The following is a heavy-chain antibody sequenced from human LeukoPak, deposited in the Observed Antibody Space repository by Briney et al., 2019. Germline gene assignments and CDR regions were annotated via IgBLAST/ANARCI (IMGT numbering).Heavy chain of an antibody. Sequence: GGSLRLSCAASGFTFSSYSMNWVRQAPGKGLEWVSSISSSSSYIYYADSVKGRFTISRDNAKNSLYLQMNSLRAEDTAVYYCASEDIVVVPAAITAYWGQGTLVTVSS. CDR3: ASEDIVVVPAAITAY. V-gene: IGHV3-21*04. D-gene: IGHD2-2*01. CDR1: GFTFSSYS. J-gene: IGHJ4*02. CDR2: ISSSSSYI.